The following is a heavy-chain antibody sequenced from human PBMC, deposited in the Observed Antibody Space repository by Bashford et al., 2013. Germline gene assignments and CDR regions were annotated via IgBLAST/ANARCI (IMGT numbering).Heavy chain of an antibody. CDR2: IYPGDSDT. CDR3: ARRYSGSYGPRGAFDI. Sequence: GESLKISCEGSGNNYWIAWVRQVPGKGLEWMGLIYPGDSDTRYSPSFQGQVTISADKSVNTAYLQWSSLKASDTAMYYCARRYSGSYGPRGAFDIWGQGTMVTVSS. V-gene: IGHV5-51*01. CDR1: GNNYW. J-gene: IGHJ3*02. D-gene: IGHD1-26*01.